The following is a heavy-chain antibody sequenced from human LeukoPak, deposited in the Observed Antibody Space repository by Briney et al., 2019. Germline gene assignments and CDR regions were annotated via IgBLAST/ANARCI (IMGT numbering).Heavy chain of an antibody. CDR2: ISSSGSTI. CDR3: ARGGDSGYDPYFDY. Sequence: PGGSLRLSCAASGFTFGSYEMNWVRQAPGKGLEWVSYISSSGSTIYYADSVKGRFTISRDNAKNSLYLQMNSLRAEDTAVYYCARGGDSGYDPYFDYWGQGTLVTVSS. D-gene: IGHD5-12*01. J-gene: IGHJ4*02. V-gene: IGHV3-48*03. CDR1: GFTFGSYE.